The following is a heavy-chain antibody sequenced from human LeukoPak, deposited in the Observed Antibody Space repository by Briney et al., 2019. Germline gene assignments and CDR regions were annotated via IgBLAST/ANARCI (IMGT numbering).Heavy chain of an antibody. CDR3: ARRRVQAAFDI. CDR1: GGSISSSSYY. D-gene: IGHD3-10*01. Sequence: PSETLSLTCTVSGGSISSSSYYWGWIRQPPGKGLEWIGSIYYSGSTYYNPSLKSRVTISVDTSKNQFSLKLSSVTAADTAVYYCARRRVQAAFDIWGQGTLVTVSS. J-gene: IGHJ3*02. CDR2: IYYSGST. V-gene: IGHV4-39*07.